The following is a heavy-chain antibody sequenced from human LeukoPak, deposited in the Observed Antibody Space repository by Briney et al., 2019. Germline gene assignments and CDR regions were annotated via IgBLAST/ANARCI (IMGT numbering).Heavy chain of an antibody. Sequence: GGSLRLSCAASGFTFSNYAMNWVRQAPGKGLEWVSGISGSGGSTYYADSVKGRFTISRDNSKNTLYLQMNSLRAEDTAVYYCATPVRSRFDLWGRGTLVTVSS. CDR1: GFTFSNYA. J-gene: IGHJ2*01. D-gene: IGHD2-2*01. CDR2: ISGSGGST. V-gene: IGHV3-23*01. CDR3: ATPVRSRFDL.